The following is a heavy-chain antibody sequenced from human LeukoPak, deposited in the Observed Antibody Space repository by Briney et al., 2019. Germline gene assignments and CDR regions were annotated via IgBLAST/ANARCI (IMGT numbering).Heavy chain of an antibody. D-gene: IGHD3-10*01. J-gene: IGHJ5*02. CDR2: IYHSGST. V-gene: IGHV4-38-2*02. CDR3: ARGMVRGVILNWFDP. Sequence: SETLSLTCTVSGYSISSGYCWGWIRQPPGKGLEWIGSIYHSGSTYYHPSLKSRVTISVDTSKNQFSLKVTSVTAADTAVYYCARGMVRGVILNWFDPWGQGTLVTVSS. CDR1: GYSISSGYC.